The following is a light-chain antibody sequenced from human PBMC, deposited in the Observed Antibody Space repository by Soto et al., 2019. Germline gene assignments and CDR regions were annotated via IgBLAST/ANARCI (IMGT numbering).Light chain of an antibody. J-gene: IGKJ5*01. CDR2: GAS. CDR3: RQYGTSAPIT. Sequence: EIVLTQSPGTLSLSPGDRATLSCRASQSVSSNYLAWYQQKPGQAPSLLIYGASSRATGIPDRFSGSGSGTDFTLTISRLEPEDFAMYYCRQYGTSAPITFGEGTRLEIE. CDR1: QSVSSNY. V-gene: IGKV3-20*01.